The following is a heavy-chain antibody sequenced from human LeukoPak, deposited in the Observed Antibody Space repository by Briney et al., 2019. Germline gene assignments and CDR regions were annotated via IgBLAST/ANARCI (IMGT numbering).Heavy chain of an antibody. D-gene: IGHD4-23*01. J-gene: IGHJ4*02. CDR3: ARGHYGGNRYFDN. Sequence: ASVRVSSKTSGYTFRDYEINWVRQAPGLGLEWVAWIHANSGKAGSAQKFQGRVTLTRDTSTETAFMELSGLTSDDSATYFCARGHYGGNRYFDNWGQGTLVTVSS. CDR1: GYTFRDYE. CDR2: IHANSGKA. V-gene: IGHV1-8*01.